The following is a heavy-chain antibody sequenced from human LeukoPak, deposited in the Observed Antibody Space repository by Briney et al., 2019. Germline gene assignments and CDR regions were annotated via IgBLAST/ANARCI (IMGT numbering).Heavy chain of an antibody. CDR2: VSYGGSIT. Sequence: GGSLRLSCVASGLTFSNYTMHWVRQAPGKGLEWVAAVSYGGSITSYADSVKSRLTISRDNSENTLYLQMNSLRADDTAVYYCATAARGYFDFWGQGILVTVSS. CDR1: GLTFSNYT. D-gene: IGHD3-22*01. V-gene: IGHV3-30-3*01. CDR3: ATAARGYFDF. J-gene: IGHJ4*02.